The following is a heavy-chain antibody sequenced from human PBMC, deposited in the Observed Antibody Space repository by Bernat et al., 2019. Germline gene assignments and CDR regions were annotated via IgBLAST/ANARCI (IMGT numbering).Heavy chain of an antibody. D-gene: IGHD1-1*01. V-gene: IGHV3-74*01. CDR3: AKDLSWNQVDY. CDR1: GFTFSSNW. Sequence: EVQLVESGGGLVQPGGSLRLSCVASGFTFSSNWMHWVRQAPGKGLVWVSRINTDGTTINYADSVKGRFTISRDNAKNTLYLQMNSLRAEDTAVYYCAKDLSWNQVDYWGQGALVTVSS. CDR2: INTDGTTI. J-gene: IGHJ4*02.